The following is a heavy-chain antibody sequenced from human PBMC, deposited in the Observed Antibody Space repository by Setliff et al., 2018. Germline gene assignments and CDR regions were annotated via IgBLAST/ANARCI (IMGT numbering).Heavy chain of an antibody. D-gene: IGHD3-16*01. CDR3: ARRGRGAGRRTDAFDI. CDR2: MYYSGST. Sequence: PSETLSLTCSVSGGSISSSSYYWGWIRQPPGKGLEWIGSMYYSGSTYYNPSLKSRVTISVDTSKNPFSLKLSSVTAADPAVYYCARRGRGAGRRTDAFDIWGQGTMVTVSS. J-gene: IGHJ3*02. CDR1: GGSISSSSYY. V-gene: IGHV4-39*01.